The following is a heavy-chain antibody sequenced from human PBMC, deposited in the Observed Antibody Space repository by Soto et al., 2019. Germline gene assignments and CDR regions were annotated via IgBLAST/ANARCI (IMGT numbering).Heavy chain of an antibody. D-gene: IGHD1-1*01. CDR2: ISAHNGNT. CDR1: GYDFTTYG. CDR3: ARGRYGDY. Sequence: QVHLVQSGAEVKKSGASVKVSCKGSGYDFTTYGITWVRQAPGQGLEWMAWISAHNGNTDYAQKLQGRVPVPRDTSTSTAYMELRSLRSDDTAVYYCARGRYGDYWGQGALVTVSS. J-gene: IGHJ4*02. V-gene: IGHV1-18*01.